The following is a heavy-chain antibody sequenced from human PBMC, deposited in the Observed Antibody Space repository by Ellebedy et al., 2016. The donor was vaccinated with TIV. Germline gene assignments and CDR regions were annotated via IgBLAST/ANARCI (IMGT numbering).Heavy chain of an antibody. Sequence: PGGSLRLSCAASGFTLSTYSMHWVRQAPGKGLEWVAVISSDGSNKYYADSVKGRFTISRDNSKNTLYLQMNSLRAEDTAVYYCARDLAAAYTETGDDYWGQGTLVIVSS. J-gene: IGHJ4*02. CDR1: GFTLSTYS. V-gene: IGHV3-30-3*01. CDR2: ISSDGSNK. D-gene: IGHD6-13*01. CDR3: ARDLAAAYTETGDDY.